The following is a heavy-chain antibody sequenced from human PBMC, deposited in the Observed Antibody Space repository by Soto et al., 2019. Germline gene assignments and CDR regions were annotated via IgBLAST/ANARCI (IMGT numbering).Heavy chain of an antibody. D-gene: IGHD3-3*01. Sequence: PGGSLRLSCAASGFTFSSYGMHWVRQAPGKGLEWVAVIWYDGSNKYYADSVKGRFTISRDNSKNTLYLQMNSLRAEDTAVYYCAREDISPSGLPDYWGQGTLVTVSS. J-gene: IGHJ4*02. CDR3: AREDISPSGLPDY. CDR1: GFTFSSYG. CDR2: IWYDGSNK. V-gene: IGHV3-33*01.